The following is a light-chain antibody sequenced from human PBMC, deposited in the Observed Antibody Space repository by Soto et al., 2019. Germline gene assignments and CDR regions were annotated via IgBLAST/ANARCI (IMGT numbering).Light chain of an antibody. Sequence: EIVLTQSPCTLSLSPGGRATLSCRASQSVRDRYLAWYQQKPGQAPSLLIYDTSTRATGVPDRFSGSGSGTDFALTISRVEPEDFAIYFCQQYGSSPGTLGQGTKVDIK. J-gene: IGKJ1*01. CDR2: DTS. CDR3: QQYGSSPGT. CDR1: QSVRDRY. V-gene: IGKV3-20*01.